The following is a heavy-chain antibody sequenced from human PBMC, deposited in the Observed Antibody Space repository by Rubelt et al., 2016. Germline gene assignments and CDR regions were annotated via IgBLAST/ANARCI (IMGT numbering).Heavy chain of an antibody. D-gene: IGHD1-7*01. Sequence: QVQLVQSGAEVKKPGASVKVSCKASGYTFTSYAMHWVRQAPGPRLEWMGWINAGNGNTKYSQKFQGRVTSTRDTSASTAYMELSSLRSEDTAVYYCARDLSSFPWNYGTLQHWGQGTLVTVSS. CDR2: INAGNGNT. V-gene: IGHV1-3*01. CDR3: ARDLSSFPWNYGTLQH. J-gene: IGHJ1*01. CDR1: GYTFTSYA.